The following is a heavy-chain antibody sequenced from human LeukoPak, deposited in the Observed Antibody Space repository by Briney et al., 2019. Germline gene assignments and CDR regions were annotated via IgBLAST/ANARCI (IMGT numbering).Heavy chain of an antibody. Sequence: KSGGSLRLSCAASGFTFSSYSMNWVRQAPGKGLEWVSSISSSSSYIYYADSVKGRFTISRDNAKNSLYLQMNSLRAEDTAVYYCAGDVTSPYDFWSGYYTHYYYGMDVWGQGTTVTVSS. J-gene: IGHJ6*02. D-gene: IGHD3-3*01. CDR1: GFTFSSYS. CDR2: ISSSSSYI. CDR3: AGDVTSPYDFWSGYYTHYYYGMDV. V-gene: IGHV3-21*01.